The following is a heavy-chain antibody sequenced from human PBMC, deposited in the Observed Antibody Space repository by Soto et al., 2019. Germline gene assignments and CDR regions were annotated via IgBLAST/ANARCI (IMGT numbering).Heavy chain of an antibody. CDR1: GYTFTSYA. Sequence: GASGKVSCKGSGYTFTSYAMHWGRQAPGQRLEGVGWVKAGNGNTKYSQKFQGRVTITRDTSASTAYMELSSLRSEDTAVYYCARAYSVGYCSSSSCPPYYYYMYVWGKGSTVPVSS. V-gene: IGHV1-3*01. J-gene: IGHJ6*03. D-gene: IGHD2-2*01. CDR3: ARAYSVGYCSSSSCPPYYYYMYV. CDR2: VKAGNGNT.